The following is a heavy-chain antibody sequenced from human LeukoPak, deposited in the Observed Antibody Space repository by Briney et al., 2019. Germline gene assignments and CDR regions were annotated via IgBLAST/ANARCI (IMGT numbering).Heavy chain of an antibody. CDR3: AKAEDYYDSSGYNFAAGY. Sequence: GGSLRLSCAASGFMFSSNWMSWVRLAPGKGLEWVSAISGSGGSTYYADSVKGRFTISRDNSKNTLYLQMNSLRAEDTAVYYCAKAEDYYDSSGYNFAAGYWGQGTLVTVSS. D-gene: IGHD3-22*01. J-gene: IGHJ4*02. CDR2: ISGSGGST. V-gene: IGHV3-23*01. CDR1: GFMFSSNW.